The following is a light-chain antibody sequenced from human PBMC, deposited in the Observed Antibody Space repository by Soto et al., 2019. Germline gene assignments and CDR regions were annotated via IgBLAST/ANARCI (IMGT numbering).Light chain of an antibody. J-gene: IGLJ1*01. CDR2: GVT. V-gene: IGLV2-14*01. Sequence: QSALTQPASVSGSPGQSITISCTGTSSDIGSYNFVSWYQQYPGKTPKLMIYGVTNRPSGVSDRFSGSKTGNTASLTISGLQSEDVVAYYCLSHRRGNSHVFGTGTKVT. CDR1: SSDIGSYNF. CDR3: LSHRRGNSHV.